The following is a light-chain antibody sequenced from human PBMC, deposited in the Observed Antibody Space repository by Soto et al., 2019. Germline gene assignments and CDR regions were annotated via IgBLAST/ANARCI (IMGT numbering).Light chain of an antibody. J-gene: IGKJ3*01. CDR2: AAS. Sequence: DIQMTQSPSSLSASVGDRVTITCRASQSISSYLHWYQQKPGKAPKLLIYAASSLQSVVPSRFSGSVSGTDFTLTISSLQPEDFATYYCQQSYSTPFTFGPGTKVDIK. CDR3: QQSYSTPFT. CDR1: QSISSY. V-gene: IGKV1-39*01.